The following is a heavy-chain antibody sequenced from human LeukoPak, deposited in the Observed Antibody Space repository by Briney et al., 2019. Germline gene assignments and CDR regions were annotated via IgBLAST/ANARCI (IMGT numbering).Heavy chain of an antibody. V-gene: IGHV4-39*01. Sequence: PSETLSLTCTVSGGSISSSSYYWGWIRQPPGKGLEWIGSIYYSGSTYYNPSLKSRVTISVDTSKNQFSLKLSSVTAADTAVYYCARRNGYSYGYGMDVWGQGTTVTVSS. CDR1: GGSISSSSYY. CDR3: ARRNGYSYGYGMDV. CDR2: IYYSGST. J-gene: IGHJ6*02. D-gene: IGHD5-18*01.